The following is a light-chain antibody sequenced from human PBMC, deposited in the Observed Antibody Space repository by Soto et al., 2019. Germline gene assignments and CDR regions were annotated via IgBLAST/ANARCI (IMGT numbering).Light chain of an antibody. CDR1: NFHIGKKY. V-gene: IGLV1-47*01. Sequence: QSVLTQLPSASGNPGQRVPISCSGSNFHIGKKYVYWYQQVPGTASKHLMYRNNHRPSGVPDRFSGSKSGTSASLAISGLRSEDEDYYYCAARDVGVSGPGFGGGTKLPVL. J-gene: IGLJ2*01. CDR2: RNN. CDR3: AARDVGVSGPG.